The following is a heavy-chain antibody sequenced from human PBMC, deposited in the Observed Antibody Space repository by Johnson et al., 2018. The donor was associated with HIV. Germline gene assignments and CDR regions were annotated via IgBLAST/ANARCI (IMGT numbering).Heavy chain of an antibody. Sequence: VQLVESGGGVVRPGGSLRLSCAASGFTFSSYWMSWVRQAPGKGLEWVANIKQDGSEKYYVASVTGRFTISRDNAKNSLYLQMNSLRAEDTAVYYCANWAYYYGSGYAFDIWGQGTMVTVSS. V-gene: IGHV3-7*05. CDR3: ANWAYYYGSGYAFDI. CDR2: IKQDGSEK. D-gene: IGHD3-10*01. CDR1: GFTFSSYW. J-gene: IGHJ3*02.